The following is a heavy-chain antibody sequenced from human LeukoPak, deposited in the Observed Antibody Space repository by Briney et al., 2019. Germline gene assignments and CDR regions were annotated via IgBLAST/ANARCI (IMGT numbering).Heavy chain of an antibody. CDR3: ARGDGSSSYSWFDP. CDR2: INHSGST. V-gene: IGHV4-34*01. CDR1: GGSFSGYH. D-gene: IGHD6-6*01. Sequence: SETLSLTCAVYGGSFSGYHWSWIRQPPGKGLEWIGEINHSGSTNYNPSLKSRVTISVDTSKNQFSLKLRSVTAADTAVYYCARGDGSSSYSWFDPWGQGTLVTVSS. J-gene: IGHJ5*02.